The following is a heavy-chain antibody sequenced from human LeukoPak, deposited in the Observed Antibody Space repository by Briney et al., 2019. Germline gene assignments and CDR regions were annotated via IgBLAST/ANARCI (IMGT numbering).Heavy chain of an antibody. D-gene: IGHD6-13*01. CDR2: IWYDGSNK. V-gene: IGHV3-33*01. CDR1: GFTFSSYG. Sequence: QSGGSLRLSCAASGFTFSSYGMHWVRQAPGKGLEWVAVIWYDGSNKYYADSVKGRFTISRDNSKNTLYLQMNSLRAKDTAVYYCARVLLPRIAAKTYGKDVWGQGTTVTVSS. J-gene: IGHJ6*02. CDR3: ARVLLPRIAAKTYGKDV.